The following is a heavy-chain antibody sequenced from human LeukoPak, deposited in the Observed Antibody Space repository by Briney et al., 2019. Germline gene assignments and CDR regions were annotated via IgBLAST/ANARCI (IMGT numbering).Heavy chain of an antibody. CDR1: GGSISSYY. Sequence: SSETLSLTCAVSGGSISSYYWSWIRQPPGKGLEWIGYIYYSGSTNYNPSLKSRVTISVDTSKNQFSLKLSSVTAADTAVYYCARWGGDLFYGMDVWGQGTTVTVSS. J-gene: IGHJ6*02. D-gene: IGHD4-17*01. CDR3: ARWGGDLFYGMDV. V-gene: IGHV4-59*08. CDR2: IYYSGST.